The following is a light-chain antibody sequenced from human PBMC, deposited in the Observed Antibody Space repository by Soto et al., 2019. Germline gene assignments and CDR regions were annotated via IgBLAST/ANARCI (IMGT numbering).Light chain of an antibody. CDR3: QLYNSYSEA. J-gene: IGKJ1*01. CDR1: RGISSY. Sequence: AVRITQSPSSLSASTGDRVTIGCRASRGISSYLAWYQHKSGNAPKILIYAASTLQSGVPSMFSGSGSGTDCTLTISRLQPDDFATYYCQLYNSYSEALGQGTKVDIK. CDR2: AAS. V-gene: IGKV1-8*01.